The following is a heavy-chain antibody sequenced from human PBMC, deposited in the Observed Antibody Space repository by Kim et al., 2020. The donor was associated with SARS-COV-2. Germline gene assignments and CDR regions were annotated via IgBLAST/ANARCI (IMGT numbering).Heavy chain of an antibody. CDR2: IKSKTDGGTT. Sequence: GGSLRLSCAASGFTFSNAWMSWVRQAPGKGLEWVGRIKSKTDGGTTDYAAPVKGRFTISRDDSKNTLYLQMNSLKTEDTAVYYCTTGPAVVPAIGLEEYGMDVWGQGTTVTVSS. D-gene: IGHD2-2*01. J-gene: IGHJ6*02. CDR3: TTGPAVVPAIGLEEYGMDV. CDR1: GFTFSNAW. V-gene: IGHV3-15*01.